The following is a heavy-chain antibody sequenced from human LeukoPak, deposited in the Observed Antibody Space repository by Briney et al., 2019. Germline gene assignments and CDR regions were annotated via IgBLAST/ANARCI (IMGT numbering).Heavy chain of an antibody. V-gene: IGHV3-48*04. D-gene: IGHD3-22*01. CDR1: GFTFSSYS. Sequence: GGSLRLSCAASGFTFSSYSMNWVRQAPGKGLEWVSYISSSSSTIYYADSVKGRFTISRDNAKNSLYLQMNSLRAEDTAVYYCARAGNYYDSSGYYNDAFDIWGQGTMVTVSS. J-gene: IGHJ3*02. CDR2: ISSSSSTI. CDR3: ARAGNYYDSSGYYNDAFDI.